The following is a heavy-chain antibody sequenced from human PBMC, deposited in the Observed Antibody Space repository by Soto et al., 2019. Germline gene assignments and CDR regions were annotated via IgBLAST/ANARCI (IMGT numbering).Heavy chain of an antibody. CDR3: ARVHRGYSNYYYGMDV. D-gene: IGHD4-4*01. J-gene: IGHJ6*02. CDR2: IYYSGST. Sequence: SETLSLTCTVSGVSISSGDYYWSWIRQPPGKGLEWIGYIYYSGSTYYNPSLKSRVTISVDTSKNQFSLKLSSVTAADTAVYYCARVHRGYSNYYYGMDVWGQGTTVTVSS. CDR1: GVSISSGDYY. V-gene: IGHV4-30-4*01.